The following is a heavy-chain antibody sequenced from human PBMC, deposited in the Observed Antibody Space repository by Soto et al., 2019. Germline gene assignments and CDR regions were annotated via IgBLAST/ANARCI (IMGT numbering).Heavy chain of an antibody. D-gene: IGHD3-10*01. Sequence: PSETLSLTCTVSGGSISSYYWSWIRQPPGKGLEWIGYIYYSGSTNYNPSLKSRVTISVDTSKNQLSLKLSSVTAEGTALYYCAKEYIWGGLNSGSGDAMDVWGQGTMVTVSS. J-gene: IGHJ6*02. CDR2: IYYSGST. CDR1: GGSISSYY. CDR3: AKEYIWGGLNSGSGDAMDV. V-gene: IGHV4-59*01.